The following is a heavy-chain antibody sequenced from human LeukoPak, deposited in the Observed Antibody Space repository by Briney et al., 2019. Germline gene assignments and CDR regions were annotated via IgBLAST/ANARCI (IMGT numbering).Heavy chain of an antibody. J-gene: IGHJ4*02. Sequence: GGSLRLSCAASGFTFSSYRMNWVRQAPGKGLEWVSYISSSSSTIYYADSVKGRFTISRDNSKNTLYLQMNSLRAGDTAVYYCSKARIVGPPTPLRFWGQGTLVTVSS. D-gene: IGHD1-26*01. CDR1: GFTFSSYR. CDR3: SKARIVGPPTPLRF. CDR2: ISSSSSTI. V-gene: IGHV3-48*01.